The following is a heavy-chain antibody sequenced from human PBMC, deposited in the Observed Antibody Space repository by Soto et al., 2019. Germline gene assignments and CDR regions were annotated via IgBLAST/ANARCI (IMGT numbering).Heavy chain of an antibody. CDR2: IIPIFGTA. Sequence: QVKLVQSGAEVKKPGSSVKVSCKAPGDTISNHGISWVRQAPGQGLEWMGGIIPIFGTANYAQKFQGRVTITADESTSTVYMELSSLRSEDTAVYYCASPPPIDNSDYGFLGCFYYWGQGTLVTVSS. CDR1: GDTISNHG. CDR3: ASPPPIDNSDYGFLGCFYY. V-gene: IGHV1-69*01. J-gene: IGHJ4*02. D-gene: IGHD3-22*01.